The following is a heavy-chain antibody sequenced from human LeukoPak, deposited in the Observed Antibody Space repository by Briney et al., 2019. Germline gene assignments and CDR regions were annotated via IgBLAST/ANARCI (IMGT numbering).Heavy chain of an antibody. Sequence: GASVKVSCKASGYTFTVYYMHWVRQAPGQGLEWMGWINPNSGGTNYAQKFQGWVTMTRDTSISTAYMELSRLRSDDTAVYYCARDRGASPDWYFDLWGRGTLVTVSS. CDR3: ARDRGASPDWYFDL. V-gene: IGHV1-2*04. CDR2: INPNSGGT. CDR1: GYTFTVYY. J-gene: IGHJ2*01. D-gene: IGHD3-10*01.